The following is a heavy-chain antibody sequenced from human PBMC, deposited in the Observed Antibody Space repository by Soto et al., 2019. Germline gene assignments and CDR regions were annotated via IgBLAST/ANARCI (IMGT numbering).Heavy chain of an antibody. J-gene: IGHJ4*02. CDR3: ARRPGSGRSVDY. V-gene: IGHV3-72*01. CDR1: GFTFSDHY. Sequence: EVQLVESGGGLVQPGGSLRLSCAASGFTFSDHYMDWVRQAPWKGLEWVGLIRDKANSYTTEYAASVRGRFTISGDESKNSVYLQMNSLKTEDTAVYYCARRPGSGRSVDYWGQGTLVTVSS. D-gene: IGHD3-10*01. CDR2: IRDKANSYTT.